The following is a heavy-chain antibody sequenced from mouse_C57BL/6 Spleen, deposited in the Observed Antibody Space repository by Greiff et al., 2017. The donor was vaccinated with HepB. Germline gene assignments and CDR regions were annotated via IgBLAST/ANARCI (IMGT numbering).Heavy chain of an antibody. CDR2: IYPRSGNT. CDR3: ARRRESSYGWDAMDY. CDR1: GYTFTSYG. V-gene: IGHV1-81*01. J-gene: IGHJ4*01. Sequence: VQLQQSGAELARPGASVKLSCKASGYTFTSYGISWVKQRTGQGLEWIGEIYPRSGNTYYNEKFKGKATLTADKSSSTAYMELRSLTSEDSAVYFCARRRESSYGWDAMDYWGQGTSVTVSS. D-gene: IGHD1-1*01.